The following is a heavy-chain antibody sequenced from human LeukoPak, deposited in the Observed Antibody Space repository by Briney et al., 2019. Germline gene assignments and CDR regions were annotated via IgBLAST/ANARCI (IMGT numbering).Heavy chain of an antibody. D-gene: IGHD2-21*02. J-gene: IGHJ3*02. CDR2: IRGDGSDK. Sequence: GGSLRLSCAASGFTFSTYWMSWVRQGPGKGLECVANIRGDGSDKYYVDSAKGRFTISRDNAKNSLYLQMNSLRAEDTAVYYCARGHRDPRDAFDIWGQGTIVTVSS. CDR3: ARGHRDPRDAFDI. V-gene: IGHV3-7*05. CDR1: GFTFSTYW.